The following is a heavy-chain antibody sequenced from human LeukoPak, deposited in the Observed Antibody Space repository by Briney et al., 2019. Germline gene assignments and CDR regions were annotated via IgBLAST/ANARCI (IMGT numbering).Heavy chain of an antibody. V-gene: IGHV4-61*02. CDR3: AREHPRGEVDDFDY. J-gene: IGHJ4*02. Sequence: SETLSLTCTVSGGSISSGSYYWSWIRQPAGKGLEWIGRIYTSGSANYNPSLKSRISISVDTSKNQFSLKLTSVTAADTAVYYCAREHPRGEVDDFDYWGQGTLVTVSS. CDR1: GGSISSGSYY. D-gene: IGHD3-16*01. CDR2: IYTSGSA.